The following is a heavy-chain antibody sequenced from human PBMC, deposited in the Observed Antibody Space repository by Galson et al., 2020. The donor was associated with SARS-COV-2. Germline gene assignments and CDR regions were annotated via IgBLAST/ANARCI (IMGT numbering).Heavy chain of an antibody. Sequence: QLGESLKISCAASGFTVSSNYMSWVRQAPGKGLEWVSVIYSGGSSYYADSVEGRFTISRDNSKNTLYLQMNSLRAEDSAVYYCARGGGLNCLYYYMDVWGKGTTVTISS. D-gene: IGHD1-20*01. CDR2: IYSGGSS. J-gene: IGHJ6*03. CDR3: ARGGGLNCLYYYMDV. CDR1: GFTVSSNY. V-gene: IGHV3-66*02.